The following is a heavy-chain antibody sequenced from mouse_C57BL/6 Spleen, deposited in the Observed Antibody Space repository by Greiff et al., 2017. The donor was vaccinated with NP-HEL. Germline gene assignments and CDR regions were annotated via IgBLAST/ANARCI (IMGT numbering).Heavy chain of an antibody. J-gene: IGHJ1*03. V-gene: IGHV1-59*01. CDR1: GYTFTSYW. D-gene: IGHD1-1*02. CDR2: IDPSDSYT. Sequence: QVQLQQPGAELVRPGTSVKLSCKASGYTFTSYWMHWVKQRPGQGLEWIGVIDPSDSYTNYNQKFKGKATLTVDTSSSTAYMELRSLTSEDSAVYYCARLISLVATDWYFDVWGTGTTVTVSS. CDR3: ARLISLVATDWYFDV.